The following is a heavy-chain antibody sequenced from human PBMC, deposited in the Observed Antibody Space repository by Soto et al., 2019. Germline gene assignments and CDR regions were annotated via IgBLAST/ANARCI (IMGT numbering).Heavy chain of an antibody. V-gene: IGHV4-31*03. CDR1: GLTISSASYY. J-gene: IGHJ4*02. CDR3: ARYRISGSWSKFDY. CDR2: IYYNGST. D-gene: IGHD6-13*01. Sequence: QVLLQESGPGLMKPSQTLSLTCTVSGLTISSASYYWSWIRQHPGKVLEWVGNIYYNGSTYYSPSLKIRVTLGVDTSKNQFSLRLASVTAADTAVYYCARYRISGSWSKFDYWGQGTLVTVSS.